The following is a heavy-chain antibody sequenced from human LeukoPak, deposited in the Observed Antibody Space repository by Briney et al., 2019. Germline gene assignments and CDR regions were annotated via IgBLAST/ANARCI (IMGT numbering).Heavy chain of an antibody. V-gene: IGHV3-33*05. CDR1: GYTFTSYG. CDR2: ISQKGSAK. CDR3: TRASSSGYYYVGYYYYYMDV. D-gene: IGHD3-22*01. J-gene: IGHJ6*03. Sequence: SCKASGYTFTSYGIHWVRQAPGKGLDGWAFISQKGSAKYHADSVKGRFTVSRDNSKNMVYLQMNSLRAEDTAVYYCTRASSSGYYYVGYYYYYMDVWGKGTTVTVSS.